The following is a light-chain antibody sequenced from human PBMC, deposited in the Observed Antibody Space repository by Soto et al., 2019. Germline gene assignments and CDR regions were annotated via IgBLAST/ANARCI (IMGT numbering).Light chain of an antibody. V-gene: IGLV2-14*03. CDR1: SRDVGGYNY. CDR2: DVS. J-gene: IGLJ2*01. CDR3: SSYTSGSTRVV. Sequence: QSALTQPASVSGSPGQSITISCTGTSRDVGGYNYVSWYQQHPGKAPKVMIYDVSKRPSGISNRFSGSKSGNTASLTISGLQIEDEADYYCSSYTSGSTRVVLGGGTKLTVL.